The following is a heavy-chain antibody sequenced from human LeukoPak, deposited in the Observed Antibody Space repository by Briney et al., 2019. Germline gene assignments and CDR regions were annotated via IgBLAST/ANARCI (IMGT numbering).Heavy chain of an antibody. CDR1: GFTFSTYA. D-gene: IGHD2/OR15-2a*01. J-gene: IGHJ4*02. CDR3: ASSTRDETFDY. Sequence: GGSLRLSCAASGFTFSTYAMSWVRQAPGKGLEWVSSISSSSSYIYYADSVKGRFTISRDNAKNSLYLQMNSLRAEDTAVYYCASSTRDETFDYWGQGTLVTVSS. V-gene: IGHV3-21*01. CDR2: ISSSSSYI.